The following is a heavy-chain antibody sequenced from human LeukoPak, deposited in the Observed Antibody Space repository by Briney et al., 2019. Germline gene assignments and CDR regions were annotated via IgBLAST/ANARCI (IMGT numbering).Heavy chain of an antibody. CDR2: INSDGSST. V-gene: IGHV3-74*01. CDR3: AKCVGPSGQRYLLFDY. J-gene: IGHJ4*02. D-gene: IGHD1-26*01. CDR1: GFTFSSYW. Sequence: RGTLSLSCAASGFTFSSYWMHWVRQAPGQGLVWVSRINSDGSSTSYAYSEKGRFTISRDNAKNTLNLQMNSLRAEDTAVYYCAKCVGPSGQRYLLFDYWGQGTLVIVSS.